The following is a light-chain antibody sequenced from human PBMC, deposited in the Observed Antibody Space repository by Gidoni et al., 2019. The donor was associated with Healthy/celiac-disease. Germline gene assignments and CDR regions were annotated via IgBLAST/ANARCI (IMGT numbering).Light chain of an antibody. V-gene: IGKV3-11*01. CDR2: DAS. CDR3: QQRSNWPPGFT. J-gene: IGKJ3*01. CDR1: QSVSSY. Sequence: DIVLTQSPATLSLSPGERATLSSRASQSVSSYLAWYQQKPGQAPRLLIYDASNRATGIPARFSGSGSGTDFTLTISSLEPEEFAVYYCQQRSNWPPGFTFGPGTKVDIK.